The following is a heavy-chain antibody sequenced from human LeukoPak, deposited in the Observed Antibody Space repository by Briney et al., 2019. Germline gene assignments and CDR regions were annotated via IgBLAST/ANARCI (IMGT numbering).Heavy chain of an antibody. CDR1: GGSISSGGYY. J-gene: IGHJ4*02. V-gene: IGHV4-31*03. CDR3: ARDRLIDCSSTSCYRRLDY. D-gene: IGHD2-2*01. Sequence: SETLSLTCTVSGGSISSGGYYWSWIRQHPGKGLEWIGYIYYSGSTYYNPSLKSRVTISVDTSKNQFSLKLSSVTAADTAVYYCARDRLIDCSSTSCYRRLDYWGQGTLVTVCS. CDR2: IYYSGST.